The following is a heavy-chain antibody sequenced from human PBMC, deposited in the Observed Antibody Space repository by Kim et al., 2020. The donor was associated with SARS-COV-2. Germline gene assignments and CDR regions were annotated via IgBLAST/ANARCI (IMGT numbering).Heavy chain of an antibody. D-gene: IGHD3-9*01. CDR2: ISYDGSNK. CDR1: GFTFSSYA. Sequence: GGSLRLSCAASGFTFSSYAMHWVRQAPGKGLEWVAVISYDGSNKYYADSVKGRFTISRDNSKNTLYLQMNSLRAEDTAVYYCHAGNKLRYFDWLSPPDAFDIWGQGTMVTVSS. J-gene: IGHJ3*02. V-gene: IGHV3-30-3*01. CDR3: HAGNKLRYFDWLSPPDAFDI.